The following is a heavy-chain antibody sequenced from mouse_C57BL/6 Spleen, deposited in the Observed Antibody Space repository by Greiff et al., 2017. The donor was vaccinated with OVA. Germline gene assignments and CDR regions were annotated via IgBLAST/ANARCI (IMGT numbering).Heavy chain of an antibody. CDR1: GFTFSDYG. V-gene: IGHV5-17*01. D-gene: IGHD3-1*01. J-gene: IGHJ2*01. CDR2: ISSGRSTI. Sequence: EVKLVESGGGLVKPGGSLKLSCAASGFTFSDYGMHWVRQAPEKGLEWVAYISSGRSTIYYADTVKGRFTISRDNAKNTLFLQMTSLRSEDTAMDYCARGGLRFYFDYWGQGTTLTVSS. CDR3: ARGGLRFYFDY.